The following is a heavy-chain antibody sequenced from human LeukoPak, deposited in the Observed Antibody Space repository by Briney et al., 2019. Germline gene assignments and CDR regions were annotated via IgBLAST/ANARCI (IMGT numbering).Heavy chain of an antibody. CDR3: ARHFIQSGLMYYDFWSVFDY. V-gene: IGHV4-39*01. CDR1: GGSISSSSYY. CDR2: IYYSGST. J-gene: IGHJ4*02. Sequence: PSETLSLTCTVSGGSISSSSYYWGWIRQPPGKGLEWVVSIYYSGSTYYNPSLKSRVTISVDTSKNQFSLKLSSVTAADTAVYYCARHFIQSGLMYYDFWSVFDYWGQGTLVTVSS. D-gene: IGHD3-3*01.